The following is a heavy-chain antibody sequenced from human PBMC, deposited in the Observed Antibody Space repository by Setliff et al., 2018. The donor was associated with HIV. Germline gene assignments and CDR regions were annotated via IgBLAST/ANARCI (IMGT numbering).Heavy chain of an antibody. J-gene: IGHJ3*02. D-gene: IGHD5-18*01. CDR2: MYYSGST. V-gene: IGHV4-39*02. CDR3: AREPGYSYGYGDDAFDI. CDR1: GGSISSSSYY. Sequence: SETLSLTCTVSGGSISSSSYYWAWIRQPLGKGLAWIGNMYYSGSTYYNPSLKSRVTISVDTSKNQFSLKLSSVTAADTAVYYCAREPGYSYGYGDDAFDIWGQGTMVTVSS.